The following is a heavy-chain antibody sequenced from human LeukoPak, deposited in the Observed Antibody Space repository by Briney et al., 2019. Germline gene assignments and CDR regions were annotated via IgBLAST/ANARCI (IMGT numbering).Heavy chain of an antibody. Sequence: ASVKVSCTASGYTFTSYGISWVRQAPGQGLEWMGWISAYNGNTNYAQKHQGRVTMTTDTSTSTAYMELRSLRSDDTAVYYCARAPLSGSYVYFDYWGQGTLVTVSS. CDR1: GYTFTSYG. J-gene: IGHJ4*02. D-gene: IGHD1-26*01. CDR2: ISAYNGNT. CDR3: ARAPLSGSYVYFDY. V-gene: IGHV1-18*01.